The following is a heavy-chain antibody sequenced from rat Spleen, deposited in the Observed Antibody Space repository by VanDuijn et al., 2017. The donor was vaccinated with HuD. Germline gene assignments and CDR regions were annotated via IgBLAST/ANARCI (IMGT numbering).Heavy chain of an antibody. V-gene: IGHV5-19*01. J-gene: IGHJ3*01. D-gene: IGHD1-11*01. CDR3: IRDGDYGGYWFAY. CDR1: GFTFSNHG. CDR2: IVYDGSRT. Sequence: EVQLVESGGGLVQPGRSLKLSCAASGFTFSNHGTHWIRQAPTKGLEWVATIVYDGSRTYFRDSVKGRFTLSRDNTESTLYLQMNSLRSEDTATYYCIRDGDYGGYWFAYWGQGTLVTVSS.